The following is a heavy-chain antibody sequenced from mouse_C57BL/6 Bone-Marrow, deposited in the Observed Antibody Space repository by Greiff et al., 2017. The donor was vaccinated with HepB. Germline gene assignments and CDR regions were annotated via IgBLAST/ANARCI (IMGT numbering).Heavy chain of an antibody. V-gene: IGHV5-6*02. J-gene: IGHJ3*01. Sequence: EVKLVESGGDLVKPGGSLKLSCAASGFTFSSYGMSWVRQTPDKRLEWVATISSGGSYTYYPDSVKGRFTISRDNAKNTLYLQMSSVKSEDTAMYDCGRQGVRAYWGQGTLVTVSA. CDR2: ISSGGSYT. CDR1: GFTFSSYG. CDR3: GRQGVRAY. D-gene: IGHD2-14*01.